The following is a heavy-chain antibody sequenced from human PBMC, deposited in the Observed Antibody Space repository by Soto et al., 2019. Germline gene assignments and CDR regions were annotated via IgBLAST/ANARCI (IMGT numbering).Heavy chain of an antibody. Sequence: QVPLVESGGGLVKPGGSLRLSCAASGFTFSDYYMSWIRQAPGKGLERVSYISSSSSYTNYADSVKGRFTISRDNAKNSLYLQMNSLRAEDTAVYYCARDHHRYSGYDYVDYWGQGTLVTVSS. CDR2: ISSSSSYT. J-gene: IGHJ4*02. CDR3: ARDHHRYSGYDYVDY. V-gene: IGHV3-11*05. CDR1: GFTFSDYY. D-gene: IGHD5-12*01.